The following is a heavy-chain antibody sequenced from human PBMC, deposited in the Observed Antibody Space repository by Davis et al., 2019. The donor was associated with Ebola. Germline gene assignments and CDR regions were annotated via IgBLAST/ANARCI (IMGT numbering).Heavy chain of an antibody. J-gene: IGHJ4*02. CDR1: GFTFSSYA. V-gene: IGHV3-23*01. CDR2: ISGSGGST. Sequence: GSLRLSCAASGFTFSSYAMSWVRQAPGKGLELVSAISGSGGSTYYADSVKGRFTISRDNSKNTLYLQMNSLRAEDTAVYYCAKTILGYCSGGSCYWGYYFDYWGQGTLVTVSS. D-gene: IGHD2-15*01. CDR3: AKTILGYCSGGSCYWGYYFDY.